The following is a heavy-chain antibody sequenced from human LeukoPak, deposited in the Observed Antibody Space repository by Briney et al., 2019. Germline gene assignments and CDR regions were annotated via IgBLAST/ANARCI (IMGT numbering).Heavy chain of an antibody. V-gene: IGHV3-23*01. CDR2: ISGSGSGT. CDR1: GFTFSGYA. CDR3: TKAGAYSGSYLPDY. D-gene: IGHD1-26*01. Sequence: GGSLRLSCAASGFTFSGYAMSWVRQAPGKGVEWVSGISGSGSGTYYAGSVKGRFTISRDNSKNTVFLQMNSLRGEDTARYYCTKAGAYSGSYLPDYWGQGTLVTVFS. J-gene: IGHJ4*02.